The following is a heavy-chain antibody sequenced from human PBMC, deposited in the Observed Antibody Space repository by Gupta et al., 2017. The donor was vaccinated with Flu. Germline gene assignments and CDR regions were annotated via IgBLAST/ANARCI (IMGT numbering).Heavy chain of an antibody. CDR3: TREAYGYHYMDA. CDR1: GSLFNSNS. CDR2: ISSTETYT. V-gene: IGHV3-21*04. J-gene: IGHJ6*03. Sequence: EVQLVESGGGLVKPGGPLRLSRAASGSLFNSNSFNWVRQAPGKGLEWVPSISSTETYTDYADSLQGRFTISRDNAKNTLYLEMRSLRVEDTAIYYCTREAYGYHYMDAWGKGTTVTVSS. D-gene: IGHD5-24*01.